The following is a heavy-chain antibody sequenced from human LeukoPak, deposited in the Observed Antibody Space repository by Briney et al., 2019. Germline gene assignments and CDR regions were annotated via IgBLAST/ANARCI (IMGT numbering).Heavy chain of an antibody. J-gene: IGHJ4*02. CDR1: GGSINTYY. V-gene: IGHV4-4*07. CDR2: IYSSGRS. Sequence: PSETLSLNCNVSGGSINTYYWSWIRQPAGKGLEWIGRIYSSGRSTYNPSLKSRVTISVDTSKNQFSLKLSSVTAADTAVYYCARVGYSSSIDYWGQGTLVTVSS. D-gene: IGHD6-6*01. CDR3: ARVGYSSSIDY.